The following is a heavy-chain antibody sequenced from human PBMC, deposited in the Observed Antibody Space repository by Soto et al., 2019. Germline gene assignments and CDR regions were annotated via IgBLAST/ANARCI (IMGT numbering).Heavy chain of an antibody. V-gene: IGHV3-30*18. J-gene: IGHJ6*02. D-gene: IGHD3-3*01. Sequence: GGSLRLSCAASGLPFSSYGMHWVRQAPGKGLEWVAAISYDGSNKYYADSVKGRFTISRDNSKNTLYVQMNSLRAEDTAVYYSAKEVWSGPMDVWGQGTTVTVSS. CDR1: GLPFSSYG. CDR3: AKEVWSGPMDV. CDR2: ISYDGSNK.